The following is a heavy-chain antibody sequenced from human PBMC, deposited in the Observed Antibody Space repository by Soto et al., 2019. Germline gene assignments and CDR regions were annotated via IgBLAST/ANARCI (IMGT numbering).Heavy chain of an antibody. CDR1: GYTFTSYD. Sequence: AASVKVSCKASGYTFTSYDINWVQHATGQGLEWMGWMNPNSGNTGYAQKFQGRVTMTRNTSISTAYMELSSLRSEDTAVYYCAREICSGGSCYFDYWGQGTLVTVSS. D-gene: IGHD2-15*01. J-gene: IGHJ4*02. CDR3: AREICSGGSCYFDY. V-gene: IGHV1-8*01. CDR2: MNPNSGNT.